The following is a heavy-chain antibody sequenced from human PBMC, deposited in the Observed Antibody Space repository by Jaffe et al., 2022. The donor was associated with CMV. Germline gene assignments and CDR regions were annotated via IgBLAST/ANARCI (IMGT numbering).Heavy chain of an antibody. D-gene: IGHD6-19*01. J-gene: IGHJ2*01. CDR1: GGSVSSGSYY. CDR2: IYYSGST. Sequence: QVQLQESGPGLVKPSETLSLTCTVSGGSVSSGSYYWSWIRQPPGKGLEWIGYIYYSGSTNYNPSLKSRVTISVDTSKNQFSLKLSSVTAADTAVYYCARSATIYQQWLVPSSEYWYFDLWGRGTLVTVSS. CDR3: ARSATIYQQWLVPSSEYWYFDL. V-gene: IGHV4-61*01.